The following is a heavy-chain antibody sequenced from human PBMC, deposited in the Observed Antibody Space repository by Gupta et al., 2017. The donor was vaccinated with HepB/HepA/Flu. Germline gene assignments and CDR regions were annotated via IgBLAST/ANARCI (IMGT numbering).Heavy chain of an antibody. CDR1: GFTFIRYS. D-gene: IGHD2-15*01. CDR3: ARGEATPGYYYGMDV. J-gene: IGHJ6*02. Sequence: EVQLVESGGGLVNPGGSLTLSCAAPGFTFIRYSMNWLRQAPGKGLEWVSSISSSSSYINYADSVKGRFTISRENAKNSLYLQMNSLRAEDTAVYYCARGEATPGYYYGMDVWGQGTTVTVSS. V-gene: IGHV3-21*01. CDR2: ISSSSSYI.